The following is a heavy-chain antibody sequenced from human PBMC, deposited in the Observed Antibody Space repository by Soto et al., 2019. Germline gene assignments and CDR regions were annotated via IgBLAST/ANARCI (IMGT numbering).Heavy chain of an antibody. CDR2: IYHSGST. Sequence: QVQLQESGPGLVKPSGTLSLTCAVSGGSISSSNWWSWVRQPPGKGLEWIGEIYHSGSTNYNPSLKSRVTISVDKSKNQFSLKLSSVTAAGTAVYYCARRRYCSGGSCYSVPRGWFDPWGQGTLVTVSS. D-gene: IGHD2-15*01. J-gene: IGHJ5*02. V-gene: IGHV4-4*02. CDR1: GGSISSSNW. CDR3: ARRRYCSGGSCYSVPRGWFDP.